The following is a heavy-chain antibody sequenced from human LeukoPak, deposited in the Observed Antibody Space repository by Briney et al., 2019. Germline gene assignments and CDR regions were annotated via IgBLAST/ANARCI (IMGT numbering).Heavy chain of an antibody. CDR3: VRFARAPYWYFDL. CDR1: GFTFSSYG. V-gene: IGHV3-33*01. CDR2: IWYDGSNK. D-gene: IGHD3-10*01. J-gene: IGHJ2*01. Sequence: PGRSLRLSCAASGFTFSSYGMHWVRQAPGKGLEWVAVIWYDGSNKYYADSVKGRFTISRDNSKNTLYLQMNSLRAEDTAVYYCVRFARAPYWYFDLWGRGTLVTVSS.